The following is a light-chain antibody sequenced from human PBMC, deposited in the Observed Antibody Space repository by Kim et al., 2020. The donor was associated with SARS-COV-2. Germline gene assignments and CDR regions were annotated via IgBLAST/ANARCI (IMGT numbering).Light chain of an antibody. Sequence: GTTVTSSSTRSWGGIAGNYVLGYQQRPGSSPTTVIYEDYERPPGVPDRFSGSIDISSNSASLTLSGLNTGDEADYFCQSYDANIRVFGGGTKVTVL. CDR3: QSYDANIRV. CDR2: EDY. CDR1: WGGIAGNY. J-gene: IGLJ3*02. V-gene: IGLV6-57*01.